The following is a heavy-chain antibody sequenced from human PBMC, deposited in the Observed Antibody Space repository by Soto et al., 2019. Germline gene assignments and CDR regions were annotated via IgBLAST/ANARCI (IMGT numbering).Heavy chain of an antibody. V-gene: IGHV3-23*01. CDR2: ISGSGGST. J-gene: IGHJ6*02. CDR3: ARGVPNYYAMDV. CDR1: GFTVSSYA. Sequence: PGGSLRLSCAASGFTVSSYAMSWVRQAPGKGLEWVSAISGSGGSTYYADSVKGRFTISRDNAKNTLYLQMNSLRAEDTTLYYCARGVPNYYAMDVWGQGTTVTVSS.